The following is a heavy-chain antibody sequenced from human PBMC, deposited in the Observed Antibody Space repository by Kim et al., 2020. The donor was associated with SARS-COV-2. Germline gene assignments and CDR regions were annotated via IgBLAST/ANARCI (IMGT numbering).Heavy chain of an antibody. Sequence: SETLSLTCAVYDGSFSGYYWSWIRQPPGKGLEWIGEINHSGSTNYNPSLKSRVTISVDTSKNQFSLKLSSVTAADTAVYYCARGHLPAAHYYLPSRVFDYWGQGTLVTVSS. D-gene: IGHD2-2*01. J-gene: IGHJ4*02. V-gene: IGHV4-34*01. CDR1: DGSFSGYY. CDR3: ARGHLPAAHYYLPSRVFDY. CDR2: INHSGST.